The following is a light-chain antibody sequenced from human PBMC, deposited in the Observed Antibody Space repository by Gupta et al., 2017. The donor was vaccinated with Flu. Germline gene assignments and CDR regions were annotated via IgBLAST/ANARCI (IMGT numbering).Light chain of an antibody. CDR2: AAS. J-gene: IGKJ4*01. CDR3: QNEDNAPIT. V-gene: IGKV1-27*01. CDR1: QGVSNY. Sequence: PSSLSASVGDRVTITCRASQGVSNYLAWYQQKPGKGPNLLIYAASTLHSGVPSRFSGSGSGTDFTLTISSLQPEDLATYYSQNEDNAPITFGGGTKVDIK.